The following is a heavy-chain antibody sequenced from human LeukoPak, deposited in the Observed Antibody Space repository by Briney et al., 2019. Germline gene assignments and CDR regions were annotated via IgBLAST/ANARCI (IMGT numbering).Heavy chain of an antibody. V-gene: IGHV3-7*01. D-gene: IGHD3-16*01. Sequence: GGSLRLSCEASGFTLSTYWMNWGRQVPGKGLDWVANINPDGSGKRYVDSVKGRFTIARDNADNSLSLQMNSLRAEDTAVYYCASWGAGGNSWGKGTLVTVSS. CDR3: ASWGAGGNS. J-gene: IGHJ4*02. CDR1: GFTLSTYW. CDR2: INPDGSGK.